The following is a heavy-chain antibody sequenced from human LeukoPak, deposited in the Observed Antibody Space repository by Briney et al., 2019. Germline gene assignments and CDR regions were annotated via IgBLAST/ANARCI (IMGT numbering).Heavy chain of an antibody. Sequence: SETLSLTCAVSGDSFSSHYWTWIRQPPGKGLEWIGYISYIGSTNYNPSLKSRVTISIDTSKNQFSLKLSSVTAADTAVYYCARDLVAVTKGFDIWGQGTMVSVSS. CDR2: ISYIGST. J-gene: IGHJ3*02. V-gene: IGHV4-59*11. D-gene: IGHD4-17*01. CDR1: GDSFSSHY. CDR3: ARDLVAVTKGFDI.